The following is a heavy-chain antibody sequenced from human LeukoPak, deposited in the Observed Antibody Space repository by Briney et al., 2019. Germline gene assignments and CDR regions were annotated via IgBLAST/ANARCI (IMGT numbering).Heavy chain of an antibody. CDR1: GFTFSSYG. D-gene: IGHD3-10*01. Sequence: PGGSLRLSCAASGFTFSSYGMSWVRQAPGKGLEWVSAISGSGGSTYYADSVKGRFTISRDNSKNTLYLQMNSLRAEDTAVYYCAKDRVVRGVITNWFDPWGQGTLVTVSS. CDR3: AKDRVVRGVITNWFDP. V-gene: IGHV3-23*01. J-gene: IGHJ5*02. CDR2: ISGSGGST.